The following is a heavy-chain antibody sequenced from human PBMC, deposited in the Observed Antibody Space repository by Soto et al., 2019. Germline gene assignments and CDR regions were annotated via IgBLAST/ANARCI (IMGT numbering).Heavy chain of an antibody. Sequence: EVQLLESGGGLVQPGGSLRLSCAASGFTFTTYAMTWVRQAPGKGLEWVSAMSGSGGSTYYADSVKGRFTISRDNPKNTLFLQMNSMRAEDTAVYYCAKNWDTTFSSSSHWGQGTLVTVSS. J-gene: IGHJ4*02. CDR1: GFTFTTYA. CDR2: MSGSGGST. CDR3: AKNWDTTFSSSSH. D-gene: IGHD6-6*01. V-gene: IGHV3-23*01.